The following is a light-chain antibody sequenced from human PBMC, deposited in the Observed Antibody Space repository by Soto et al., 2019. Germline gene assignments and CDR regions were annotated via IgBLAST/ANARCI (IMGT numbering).Light chain of an antibody. V-gene: IGLV1-40*01. CDR2: GNT. J-gene: IGLJ3*02. CDR3: QSFDSSLSRRWV. Sequence: QSVLTQPPSVSGAPGQRVTISCTGSSSNVGAGYDVHWYQQLPGTAPKLLIYGNTNRPSGVPDRFSGSRSGTSASLAITGLQAEDEADYYCQSFDSSLSRRWVFGGGTKVTVL. CDR1: SSNVGAGYD.